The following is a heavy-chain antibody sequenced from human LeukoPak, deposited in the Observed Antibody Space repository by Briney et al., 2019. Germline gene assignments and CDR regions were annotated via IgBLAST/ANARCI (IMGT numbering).Heavy chain of an antibody. D-gene: IGHD3-22*01. V-gene: IGHV3-74*01. CDR1: GFTFTSYW. Sequence: GGSLRLSCAASGFTFTSYWMHWVRQAPGMGLVWVSRINTGGSSTSYADSVKSRFTISRDNAKNTLYLQMSSVRAEDTAVYYCARDTYYSSGYYYGPFDYWGEGTMVTVSS. CDR2: INTGGSST. CDR3: ARDTYYSSGYYYGPFDY. J-gene: IGHJ4*02.